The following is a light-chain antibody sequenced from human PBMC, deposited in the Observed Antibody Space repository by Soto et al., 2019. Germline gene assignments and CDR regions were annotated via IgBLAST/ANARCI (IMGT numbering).Light chain of an antibody. CDR3: LLYYRGAYV. V-gene: IGLV7-43*01. CDR2: STN. CDR1: TGAVTSGHY. Sequence: QAVVTQEPSLTVSPGGTVTLTCASSTGAVTSGHYPNWFQQKPGHAPWALIYSTNNKHSWTPAPFSGALLGGKAALTLSAVQPEDQAEYFCLLYYRGAYVSGTATNVTVL. J-gene: IGLJ1*01.